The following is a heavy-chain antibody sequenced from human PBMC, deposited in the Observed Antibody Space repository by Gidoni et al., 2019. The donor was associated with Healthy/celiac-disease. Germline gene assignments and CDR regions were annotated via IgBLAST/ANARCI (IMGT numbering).Heavy chain of an antibody. CDR3: TVSPSGSYRYFQH. V-gene: IGHV3-49*05. CDR1: GFTFGDYA. Sequence: EVQLVESGGGLVKPGRSLRLSCTASGFTFGDYAMSWFRQAPGKGLEWVGFIRSKAYGGTTEYAASVKGRFTISRDDSKSIAYLQMNSLKTEDTAVYYCTVSPSGSYRYFQHWGQGTLVTVSS. CDR2: IRSKAYGGTT. D-gene: IGHD1-26*01. J-gene: IGHJ1*01.